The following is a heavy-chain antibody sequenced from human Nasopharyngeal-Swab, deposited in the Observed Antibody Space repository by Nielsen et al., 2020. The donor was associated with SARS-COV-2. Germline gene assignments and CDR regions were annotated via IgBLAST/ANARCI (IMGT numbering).Heavy chain of an antibody. Sequence: GESLKISCAASGFTFSVYWRHWVRQARGKGLVYVAGINADGSDKRYADSVKGRFTISGDNAKSTAFLEMNSLSADETAVYYCTRGSNLLVAVADYWGQGTLVTLSS. V-gene: IGHV3-74*01. CDR2: INADGSDK. CDR3: TRGSNLLVAVADY. D-gene: IGHD2-15*01. J-gene: IGHJ4*02. CDR1: GFTFSVYW.